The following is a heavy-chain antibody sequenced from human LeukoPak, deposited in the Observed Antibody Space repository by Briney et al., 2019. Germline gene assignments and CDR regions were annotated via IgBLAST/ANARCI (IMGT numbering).Heavy chain of an antibody. Sequence: GGSLRLSCAASGFIFGAYWMTWVRQAPGKGLEWVANIKQDGSEKYYMDSVKGRFTISRDNAKKSLFLQMNSLTAEDTALYYCVRSLEKFGTRDYWGHGTLVTVSS. J-gene: IGHJ4*01. CDR2: IKQDGSEK. CDR1: GFIFGAYW. CDR3: VRSLEKFGTRDY. V-gene: IGHV3-7*01. D-gene: IGHD3-10*01.